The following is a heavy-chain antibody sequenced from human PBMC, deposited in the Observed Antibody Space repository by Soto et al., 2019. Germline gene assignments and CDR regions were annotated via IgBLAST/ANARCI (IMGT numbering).Heavy chain of an antibody. CDR2: IYWDDDK. D-gene: IGHD3-3*01. J-gene: IGHJ5*02. CDR3: VPRPWRGSKAWFDP. V-gene: IGHV2-5*02. CDR1: GFSLSTSGVG. Sequence: QITLKESGPTRVKPTQTLTLTCTFSGFSLSTSGVGVGWVRQTPGKALEWLALIYWDDDKLYSPSLQTRLTITKDTSKNQVVLTLTTMAPVTTATYYCVPRPWRGSKAWFDPWGPGTLVTVSS.